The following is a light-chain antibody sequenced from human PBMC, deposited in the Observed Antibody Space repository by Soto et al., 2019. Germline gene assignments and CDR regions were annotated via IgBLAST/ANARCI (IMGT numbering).Light chain of an antibody. CDR3: QQSYLTPLT. J-gene: IGKJ4*01. V-gene: IGKV1-39*01. CDR1: QSISSY. Sequence: IQMTQSPSSLSASVGDRVTITCRASQSISSYLNWYQQKPGKAPKLLIYAASSLQSGVPSRFSGSGSGTDFTLSISSLQREDFATYYCQQSYLTPLTFGGETKVDIQ. CDR2: AAS.